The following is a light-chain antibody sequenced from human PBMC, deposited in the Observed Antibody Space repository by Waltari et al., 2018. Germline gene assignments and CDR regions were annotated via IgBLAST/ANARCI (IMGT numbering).Light chain of an antibody. CDR2: GSS. CDR3: QQYKSYKT. Sequence: DIQMTQSPSTLSASVGDTVIISCRASQSITTSLAWYQQKPGKAPDVLIYGSSNLESGVPSRFSGSGSGTEFTLTISSVQPDDFATYYCQQYKSYKTFGQGTRVEIK. CDR1: QSITTS. V-gene: IGKV1-5*03. J-gene: IGKJ1*01.